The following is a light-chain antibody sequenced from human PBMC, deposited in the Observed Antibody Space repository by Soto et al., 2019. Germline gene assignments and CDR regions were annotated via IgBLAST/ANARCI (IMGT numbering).Light chain of an antibody. CDR3: CSYTRSGTLI. CDR2: DVS. Sequence: QSVLTQPASVSGSPGQSITISCVGTSGDIGDYNYVSWYQQHPGKVPKVIIYDVSNRPSGVSYRFSGTKSGNTASLTVSGLQAEHEADYYCCSYTRSGTLIFGTG. J-gene: IGLJ1*01. CDR1: SGDIGDYNY. V-gene: IGLV2-14*01.